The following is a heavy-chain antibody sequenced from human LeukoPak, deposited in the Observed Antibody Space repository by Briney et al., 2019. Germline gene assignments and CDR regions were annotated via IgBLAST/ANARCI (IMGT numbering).Heavy chain of an antibody. CDR1: GFTFSSYG. CDR2: IRHDGSNK. Sequence: PGGSLRLTCAASGFTFSSYGMHWVRQAPGKGLEWVAFIRHDGSNKYYADSVKGRFTISRDNSKNTLYLQMNSLRAEDTAVYYCAKDIPPYSGSYPDAFDIWGQGTMVTVSS. CDR3: AKDIPPYSGSYPDAFDI. J-gene: IGHJ3*02. D-gene: IGHD1-26*01. V-gene: IGHV3-30*02.